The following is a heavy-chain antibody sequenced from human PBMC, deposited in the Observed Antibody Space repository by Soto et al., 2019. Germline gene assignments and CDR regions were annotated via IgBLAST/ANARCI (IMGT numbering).Heavy chain of an antibody. CDR1: SGSISSDGYY. CDR2: IYYIGPT. V-gene: IGHV4-31*03. J-gene: IGHJ3*02. D-gene: IGHD5-12*01. CDR3: ARVAPYEGNVLEI. Sequence: QVQLQESGPGLVRPSQTLSITCTVSSGSISSDGYYWSWIRQHPGKALVWIGNIYYIGPTYYYPSLTRRVSIALDTSENQFSLKLTSVTAVETAVYYCARVAPYEGNVLEIWGQGTMLSVSS.